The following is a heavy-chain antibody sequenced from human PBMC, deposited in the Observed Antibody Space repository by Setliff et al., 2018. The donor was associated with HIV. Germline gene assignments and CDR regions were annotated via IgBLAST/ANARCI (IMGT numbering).Heavy chain of an antibody. CDR2: VYASAYS. V-gene: IGHV4-4*07. Sequence: PSETLSLTCTVSGGSISNYYWAWIRQPAGKGLEWIGRVYASAYSNYNPSLKSRVTMSVDTSQNQFSLKLRSVNAADTAVYYCARDWVTRSNYYGSGSPWYFDFWGRGILVTVSS. D-gene: IGHD3-10*01. J-gene: IGHJ2*01. CDR3: ARDWVTRSNYYGSGSPWYFDF. CDR1: GGSISNYY.